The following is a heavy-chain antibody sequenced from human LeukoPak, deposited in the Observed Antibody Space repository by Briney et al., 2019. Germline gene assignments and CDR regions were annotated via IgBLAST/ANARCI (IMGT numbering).Heavy chain of an antibody. D-gene: IGHD3-10*01. V-gene: IGHV3-23*01. CDR1: GFTFSSYA. CDR3: AKDRLLLWFEESDAFDI. Sequence: GGSLRLSCAASGFTFSSYAMSWVRQAPGKGLEWVSAISGSGGSTYYADSVKGRFTISRDNSKNTLYLQMNSLRAEDTAVYYCAKDRLLLWFEESDAFDIWGQGTMVTVSS. CDR2: ISGSGGST. J-gene: IGHJ3*02.